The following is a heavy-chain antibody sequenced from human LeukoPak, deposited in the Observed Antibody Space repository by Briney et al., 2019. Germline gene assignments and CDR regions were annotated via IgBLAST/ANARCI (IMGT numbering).Heavy chain of an antibody. D-gene: IGHD3-9*01. CDR1: GFTFTNVW. J-gene: IGHJ4*02. CDR3: ASHSSYWLLGY. V-gene: IGHV3-15*01. CDR2: IKAKTEGGTT. Sequence: GGSLRLSCAASGFTFTNVWMSWVRQAPGKGLEWVGRIKAKTEGGTTDYAVHVKGRFTISRDDSRNTLYLQMNSLKTEDTAVYYCASHSSYWLLGYWGQGALVTVSS.